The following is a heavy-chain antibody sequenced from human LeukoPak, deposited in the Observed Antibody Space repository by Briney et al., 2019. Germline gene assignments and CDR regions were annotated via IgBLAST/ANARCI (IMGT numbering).Heavy chain of an antibody. Sequence: GGSLRLSCAASGFTFSSYWMYWVRQAPGKGLVWVSRINSDGSSTSYADSVKGRFTISRDNAKNTLYLQMNSLRAEDTAVYYCARSKGDCGGDCTYYFDYWGQGTLVTVSS. CDR3: ARSKGDCGGDCTYYFDY. D-gene: IGHD2-21*02. CDR2: INSDGSST. CDR1: GFTFSSYW. J-gene: IGHJ4*02. V-gene: IGHV3-74*01.